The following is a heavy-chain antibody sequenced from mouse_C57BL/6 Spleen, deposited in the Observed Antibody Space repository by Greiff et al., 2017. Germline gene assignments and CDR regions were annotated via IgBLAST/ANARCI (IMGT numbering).Heavy chain of an antibody. J-gene: IGHJ3*01. Sequence: VQLKESGPGLVKPSQSLSLTCSVTGYSITSGYYWNWIRQFPGNKLEWMGYISYDGSNNYNPSLKNRISITRDTSKNQFFLKLNSVTTEDTATYYCARAGDSAWFAYWGQGTLVTVSA. V-gene: IGHV3-6*01. CDR3: ARAGDSAWFAY. CDR2: ISYDGSN. CDR1: GYSITSGYY.